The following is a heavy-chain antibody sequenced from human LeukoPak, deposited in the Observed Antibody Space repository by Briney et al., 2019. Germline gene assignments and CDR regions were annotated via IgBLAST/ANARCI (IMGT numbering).Heavy chain of an antibody. CDR3: ANDYGGDGLFDY. V-gene: IGHV3-30*18. Sequence: LPGGPLRLSCATSGFTFSNYGMHWVRQAPGKGLEWVTMISYDGSNKFYADSVKGRFTISRDYSKNTLYLQMSSLRPEDTAVYYCANDYGGDGLFDYWGQGTLVTVSS. D-gene: IGHD4-23*01. CDR2: ISYDGSNK. J-gene: IGHJ4*02. CDR1: GFTFSNYG.